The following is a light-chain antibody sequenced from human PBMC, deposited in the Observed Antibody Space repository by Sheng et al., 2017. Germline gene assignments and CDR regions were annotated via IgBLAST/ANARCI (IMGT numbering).Light chain of an antibody. V-gene: IGLV3-21*02. Sequence: SYVLTQSPSVSVAPGETARITCGGNNIASKSVHWYQQKPGQAPVLVVYDDSDRPSGIPERFSGSNSGNTATFTISRVEAGDEADYYCQVWDSISGHYVVFGGGTKLTVL. CDR3: QVWDSISGHYVV. CDR1: NIASKS. CDR2: DDS. J-gene: IGLJ2*01.